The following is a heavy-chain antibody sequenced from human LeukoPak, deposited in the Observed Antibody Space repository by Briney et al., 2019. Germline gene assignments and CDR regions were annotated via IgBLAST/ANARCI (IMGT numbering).Heavy chain of an antibody. Sequence: PGGSLRLSCAASGFTVSSNYMSWVRQAPGKGLEWVSVIYGGGSTHYADSVKGRFTISRDNSKNTLYLQMNSLRAEDTAVYYGARGDFYDPQGMDVWGQGTTVTVSS. CDR2: IYGGGST. CDR3: ARGDFYDPQGMDV. V-gene: IGHV3-66*01. D-gene: IGHD3-22*01. CDR1: GFTVSSNY. J-gene: IGHJ6*02.